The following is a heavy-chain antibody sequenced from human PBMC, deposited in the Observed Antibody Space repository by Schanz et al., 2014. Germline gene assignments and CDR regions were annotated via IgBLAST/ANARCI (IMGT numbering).Heavy chain of an antibody. J-gene: IGHJ4*02. V-gene: IGHV3-66*01. D-gene: IGHD2-15*01. Sequence: EVQLVESGGGLVQPGGSLRLSCAASGFTVSNNYMSWVRQAPGKGLECGSIIYSDGSTYYVDSVKGRFIISRDNSKNTVYLQMNSLRAEDTAVYYCARDPGGTKTHGLWGQGTLVTVSS. CDR2: IYSDGST. CDR1: GFTVSNNY. CDR3: ARDPGGTKTHGL.